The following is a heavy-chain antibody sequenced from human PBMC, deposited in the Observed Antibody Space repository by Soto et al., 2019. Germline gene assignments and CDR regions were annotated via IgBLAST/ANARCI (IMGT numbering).Heavy chain of an antibody. D-gene: IGHD3-3*01. CDR1: GFTFSSYA. Sequence: QVQLVESGGGVVQPGRSLRLSCAASGFTFSSYAMHWVRQAPGKGLEWVAVISYDGSNKYYADSVKGRFTISRDNSKNXPYRQMNSLRAEDTAGYYCARDPSAGITIFSCWFDPWGQGTLVTVSS. CDR3: ARDPSAGITIFSCWFDP. J-gene: IGHJ5*02. V-gene: IGHV3-30-3*01. CDR2: ISYDGSNK.